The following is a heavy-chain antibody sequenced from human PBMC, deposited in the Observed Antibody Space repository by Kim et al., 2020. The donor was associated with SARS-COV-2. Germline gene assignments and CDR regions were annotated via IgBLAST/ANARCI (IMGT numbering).Heavy chain of an antibody. CDR1: GGSFSGYY. CDR2: INHSGST. Sequence: SETLSLTCAVYGGSFSGYYWSWIRQPPGKGLEWIGVINHSGSTNYNPSLKSRVTISVDTSTNQFSLKLSSVTAADTAVYYCASGRGSSGWYWRFDYWGQGTLVTVSS. V-gene: IGHV4-34*01. D-gene: IGHD6-19*01. J-gene: IGHJ4*02. CDR3: ASGRGSSGWYWRFDY.